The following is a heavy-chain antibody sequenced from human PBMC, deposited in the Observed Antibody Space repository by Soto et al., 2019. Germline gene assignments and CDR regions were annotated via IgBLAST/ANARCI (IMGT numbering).Heavy chain of an antibody. V-gene: IGHV3-15*07. Sequence: EVQLVESGGGLVKPGGSLRLSCAASGFTFSDAWMNWSRQAPGKGLEGVGRIKSKAYGGTADYSAPVRGRFTISRDDSTATMYLQMNSLETEDTGVYYCTSHDATEQNFVPYWGQGTLVTVSS. CDR3: TSHDATEQNFVPY. D-gene: IGHD1-7*01. CDR2: IKSKAYGGTA. CDR1: GFTFSDAW. J-gene: IGHJ4*02.